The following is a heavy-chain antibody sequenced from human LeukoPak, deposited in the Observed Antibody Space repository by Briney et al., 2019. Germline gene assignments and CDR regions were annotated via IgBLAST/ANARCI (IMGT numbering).Heavy chain of an antibody. V-gene: IGHV3-33*06. Sequence: GGSLRLSCAASGFTFSSYGMHWVRQAPGKGLEWVAVIWYDGSNKYYADYVKGRFTISRDNSKNTLYLQMNSLRAEDTAVYYCAKDLASCSGGSCYPDAFDIWGQGTMVTVSS. CDR1: GFTFSSYG. CDR2: IWYDGSNK. J-gene: IGHJ3*02. CDR3: AKDLASCSGGSCYPDAFDI. D-gene: IGHD2-15*01.